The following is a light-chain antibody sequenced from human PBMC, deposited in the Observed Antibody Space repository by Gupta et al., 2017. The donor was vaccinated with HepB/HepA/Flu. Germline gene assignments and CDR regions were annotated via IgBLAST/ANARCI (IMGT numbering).Light chain of an antibody. CDR1: ISNIGAGYD. Sequence: QSVLTQPPSVSGAPGQRVTISCTGSISNIGAGYDVHWYQQLPGTAPKLLVYGNTNRPSGVPDRFSGSNSGTSASLAITGLQAEDEAEYYCQSYDSSLIVPEVFGTGTRLTVL. CDR3: QSYDSSLIVPEV. V-gene: IGLV1-40*01. J-gene: IGLJ1*01. CDR2: GNT.